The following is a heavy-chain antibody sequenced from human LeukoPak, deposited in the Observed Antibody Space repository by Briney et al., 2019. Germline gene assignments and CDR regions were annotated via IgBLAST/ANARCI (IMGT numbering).Heavy chain of an antibody. CDR2: IYYSGST. CDR1: GGSISSSSYY. Sequence: SETLSLTCTVSGGSISSSSYYWGWIRQPPGKGLEWIGSIYYSGSTYYNPSLKSRVTISVDTSKNQFSLKLSSVTAADTAVYYCATELRYFDWLLRYYFDYWGQGTLVTVSS. D-gene: IGHD3-9*01. CDR3: ATELRYFDWLLRYYFDY. J-gene: IGHJ4*02. V-gene: IGHV4-39*07.